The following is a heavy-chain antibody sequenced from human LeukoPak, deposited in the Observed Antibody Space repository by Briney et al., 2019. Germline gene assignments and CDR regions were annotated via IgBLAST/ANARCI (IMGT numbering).Heavy chain of an antibody. CDR3: ARDGNYCSSTSCYTYYYMDV. CDR1: GYTFTGYY. V-gene: IGHV1-2*02. J-gene: IGHJ6*03. D-gene: IGHD2-2*02. CDR2: INPNSGGT. Sequence: ASVKVSCKASGYTFTGYYMHWVRQAPGQGLEWMGWINPNSGGTNYAQKFQGRVTMTRDTSISTAYMELSRLRSDDTAVYYCARDGNYCSSTSCYTYYYMDVWGKGTTVTVSS.